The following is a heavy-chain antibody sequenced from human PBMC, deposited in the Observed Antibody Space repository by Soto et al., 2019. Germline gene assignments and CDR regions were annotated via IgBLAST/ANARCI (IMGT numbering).Heavy chain of an antibody. CDR1: GFTFSSYS. J-gene: IGHJ5*02. CDR2: ISSSSGYI. V-gene: IGHV3-21*01. Sequence: PGGSLRLSCAASGFTFSSYSMNWVRQAPGKGLEWVSSISSSSGYIYYADSVKGRFTISRDNAKNSLYLQMNSLRAEDTAVYYCARDHCSSTSCYFWFDPWGQGTLVTVSS. CDR3: ARDHCSSTSCYFWFDP. D-gene: IGHD2-2*01.